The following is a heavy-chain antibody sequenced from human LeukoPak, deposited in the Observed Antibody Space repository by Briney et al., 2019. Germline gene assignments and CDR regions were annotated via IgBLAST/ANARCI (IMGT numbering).Heavy chain of an antibody. CDR2: IYTSGST. CDR1: GGSISSYY. V-gene: IGHV4-4*07. CDR3: AREGFGEPMNNWFDP. D-gene: IGHD3-10*01. J-gene: IGHJ5*02. Sequence: PSGTLSLTCTVSGGSISSYYWSWIRQPAGKGLEWIGRIYTSGSTNYNPSLKSRVTMSVDTSKNQFSLKLSSVTAADTAVYYCAREGFGEPMNNWFDPWGQGTLVTVSS.